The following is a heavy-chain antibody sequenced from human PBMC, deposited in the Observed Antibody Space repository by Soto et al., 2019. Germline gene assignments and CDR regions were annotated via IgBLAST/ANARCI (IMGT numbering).Heavy chain of an antibody. CDR2: IYHSGST. Sequence: QVQLQESGPGLVKPSGTLSLTCAVSGGSISSSNWWSWVRQPPGKGLEWIGEIYHSGSTSYNPPLKSRVTISVDKSNNQVSLTLSSVTAADTAVYYCARVSGSYYYGMDVWGQGTTVTVSS. J-gene: IGHJ6*02. V-gene: IGHV4-4*02. CDR3: ARVSGSYYYGMDV. D-gene: IGHD3-10*01. CDR1: GGSISSSNW.